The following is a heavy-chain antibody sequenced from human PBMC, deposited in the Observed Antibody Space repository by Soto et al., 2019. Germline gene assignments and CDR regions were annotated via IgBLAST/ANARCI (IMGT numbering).Heavy chain of an antibody. J-gene: IGHJ4*02. CDR1: GGSISSYY. V-gene: IGHV4-59*01. CDR2: IYYSGST. D-gene: IGHD3-10*01. Sequence: SETLSLTCTVSGGSISSYYWSWIRQPPGKGLEWIGYIYYSGSTNYNPSFKGRVTISVDTSKNQFSLKLSSVTAADTAVYYCARAPRGNYGYPSYFDYWGQGTLVTVSS. CDR3: ARAPRGNYGYPSYFDY.